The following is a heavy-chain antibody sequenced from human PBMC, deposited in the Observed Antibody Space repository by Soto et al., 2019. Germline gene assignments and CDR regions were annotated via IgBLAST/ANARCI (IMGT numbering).Heavy chain of an antibody. Sequence: SETLSLTCDVYGGSFSDYNWTWIRQTPGKGLQWIGQINYDGSANYNPSLKSRVTISVHTSSSQFSLELSSVTAADTAVYYCARGLISGSHYSGGWYYFDAWGQGTQVT. V-gene: IGHV4-34*01. D-gene: IGHD1-26*01. CDR3: ARGLISGSHYSGGWYYFDA. J-gene: IGHJ4*02. CDR2: INYDGSA. CDR1: GGSFSDYN.